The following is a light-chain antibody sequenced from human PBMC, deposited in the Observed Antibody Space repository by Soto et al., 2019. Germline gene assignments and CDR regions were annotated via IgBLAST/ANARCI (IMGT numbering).Light chain of an antibody. J-gene: IGKJ2*01. CDR3: MQATQFPYT. V-gene: IGKV2-24*01. CDR1: QGLVHSDRNTY. Sequence: DLVMTQTPLSSPVTLGQPASISCRSSQGLVHSDRNTYLSWLQQRPGQPPRLLIYEISNRFSGVPDRFSGSGAGTDFTLKISRVEAEDVGIYYCMQATQFPYTFGQGTKLEIK. CDR2: EIS.